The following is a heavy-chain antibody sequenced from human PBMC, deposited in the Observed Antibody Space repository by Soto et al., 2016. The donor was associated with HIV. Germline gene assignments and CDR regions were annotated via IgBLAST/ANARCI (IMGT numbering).Heavy chain of an antibody. J-gene: IGHJ5*02. D-gene: IGHD3-10*01. Sequence: EVQLLESGGGLVQPGGSLRLSCAASGFSFRNYAMSWVRQAPGKGLEWVAIISGSDGTIYYADSVKGRFTISGDNSKNTLFLQMNNLRAEDTAVYYCAKGYFGSGSFENWFDPWGQGTLLTVSS. CDR3: AKGYFGSGSFENWFDP. CDR1: GFSFRNYA. V-gene: IGHV3-23*01. CDR2: ISGSDGTI.